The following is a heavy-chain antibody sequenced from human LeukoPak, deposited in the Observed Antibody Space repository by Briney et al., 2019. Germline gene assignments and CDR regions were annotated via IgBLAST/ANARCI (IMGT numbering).Heavy chain of an antibody. CDR3: VTRGYCTNGVCYYYYMDV. V-gene: IGHV1-8*01. J-gene: IGHJ6*03. CDR1: GYTFTSYD. D-gene: IGHD2-8*01. Sequence: ASVKVSCKASGYTFTSYDINWVRQATGQGLEWMGWMNPNSGNTGYAQKFQGRVTTTRNTSISTAYMELSSLRSEDTAVYYCVTRGYCTNGVCYYYYMDVWGKGTTVTVSS. CDR2: MNPNSGNT.